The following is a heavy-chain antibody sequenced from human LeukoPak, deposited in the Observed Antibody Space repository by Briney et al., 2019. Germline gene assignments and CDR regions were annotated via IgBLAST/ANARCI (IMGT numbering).Heavy chain of an antibody. Sequence: PSQTLSLTCTVSGGSISSGSYYWSWIRQPAGKGLEWIGRIYTSGSTNYNPSLKSRVTISVDTSKNQFSLRLSSVTAADTAVYYCARRKRGYSVYDPAGWFDPWGQGTLVTVSS. CDR3: ARRKRGYSVYDPAGWFDP. D-gene: IGHD5/OR15-5a*01. J-gene: IGHJ5*02. CDR1: GGSISSGSYY. CDR2: IYTSGST. V-gene: IGHV4-61*02.